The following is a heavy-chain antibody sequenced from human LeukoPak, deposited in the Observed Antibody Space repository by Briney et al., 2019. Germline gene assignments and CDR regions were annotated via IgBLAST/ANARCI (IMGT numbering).Heavy chain of an antibody. D-gene: IGHD3-22*01. V-gene: IGHV3-23*01. J-gene: IGHJ5*02. CDR2: ISGSGSSA. Sequence: GGSLRLSCAVPGFTFSGDWMSWVRQAPGKGLEWVSGISGSGSSAYYADSVKGRFTISRDNSKNTLYLQMNSLRAEDTAVYYCAKLTVGTYYYDSSGPPWGQGTLVTVSS. CDR3: AKLTVGTYYYDSSGPP. CDR1: GFTFSGDW.